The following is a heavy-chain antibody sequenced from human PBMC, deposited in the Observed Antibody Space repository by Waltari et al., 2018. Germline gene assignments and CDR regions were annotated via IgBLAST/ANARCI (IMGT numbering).Heavy chain of an antibody. CDR1: GFTVSSNY. D-gene: IGHD3-22*01. Sequence: EVQLVESGGGLIQPGGALRLSCAASGFTVSSNYMSWVRQVPGKGLEWVSVIYSGGSTYYADAVKGRFTISRDNSKNTLYLQMNSLRAEDTAVYYCARARSSGYPAPFDYWGQGTLVTVSS. V-gene: IGHV3-53*01. CDR2: IYSGGST. CDR3: ARARSSGYPAPFDY. J-gene: IGHJ4*02.